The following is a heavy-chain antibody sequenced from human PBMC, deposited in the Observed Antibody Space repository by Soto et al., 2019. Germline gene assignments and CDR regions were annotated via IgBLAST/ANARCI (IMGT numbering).Heavy chain of an antibody. Sequence: KSPETLSLTSTVSVGSIGRYYGMWVRQPAGEGLEWIGYIYYSGSTNYNPSLKSRVTISVDTSKNQFSLKLSSVTAADTAVYYCARVWKDGYKYPPSYFDYWGQGTLVTVSS. CDR1: VGSIGRYY. J-gene: IGHJ4*02. V-gene: IGHV4-59*01. D-gene: IGHD5-12*01. CDR2: IYYSGST. CDR3: ARVWKDGYKYPPSYFDY.